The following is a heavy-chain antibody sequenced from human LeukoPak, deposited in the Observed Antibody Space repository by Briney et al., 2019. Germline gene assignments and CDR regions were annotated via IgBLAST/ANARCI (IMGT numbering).Heavy chain of an antibody. CDR2: IYYSGST. D-gene: IGHD2-2*01. V-gene: IGHV4-59*01. CDR1: GGSISSNY. Sequence: SETLSLTCRVSGGSISSNYWSWIRQPRGQGLVWFGYIYYSGSTNYNPSLKSRVTISVDTSKNQYSLKLSSVTAADTAVYYCARVPAARFEVAFDIWGQGTMVTVSS. CDR3: ARVPAARFEVAFDI. J-gene: IGHJ3*02.